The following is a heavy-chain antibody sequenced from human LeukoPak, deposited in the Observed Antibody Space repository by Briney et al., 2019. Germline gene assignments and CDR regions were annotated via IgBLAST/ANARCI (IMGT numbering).Heavy chain of an antibody. J-gene: IGHJ5*02. D-gene: IGHD3-22*01. V-gene: IGHV4-59*01. Sequence: PSETLSLTCSVSGGSIRSYYWSWIRQPPGKGPEWIGYIHYSGSTNYNPSLKSRVTISVDTSKNQFSLKLSSVTAADTAVYYCARGANYYDSSGSARGWFDPWGQGTLVTVSS. CDR2: IHYSGST. CDR1: GGSIRSYY. CDR3: ARGANYYDSSGSARGWFDP.